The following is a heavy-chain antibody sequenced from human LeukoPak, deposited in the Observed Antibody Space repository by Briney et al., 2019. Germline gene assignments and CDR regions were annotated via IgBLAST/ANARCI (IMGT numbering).Heavy chain of an antibody. Sequence: RSGGSLRLSCAASGFTFADYGMSWVRQAPGKGLEWVSGINWNGGSTGYADSVKGRFTISRDNAKNSLYLQMNSLRAEDTAVYYCAREPGYDWNDAGYFDYWGQGTLVTVSS. CDR2: INWNGGST. CDR1: GFTFADYG. V-gene: IGHV3-20*04. CDR3: AREPGYDWNDAGYFDY. J-gene: IGHJ4*02. D-gene: IGHD1-20*01.